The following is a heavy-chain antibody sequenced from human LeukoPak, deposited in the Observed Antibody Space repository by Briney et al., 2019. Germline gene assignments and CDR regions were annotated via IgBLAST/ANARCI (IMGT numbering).Heavy chain of an antibody. Sequence: GRSLRLSCAASGFTFSSYAMHWVRQAPGKGLEWVAVISYDGSNKYYADSVKGRFTISRDNSKNTLYLQMNSLRAEDTAVYYCARDSSAYFDYWGKGTTVTVSS. CDR1: GFTFSSYA. V-gene: IGHV3-30-3*01. CDR2: ISYDGSNK. CDR3: ARDSSAYFDY. J-gene: IGHJ4*03.